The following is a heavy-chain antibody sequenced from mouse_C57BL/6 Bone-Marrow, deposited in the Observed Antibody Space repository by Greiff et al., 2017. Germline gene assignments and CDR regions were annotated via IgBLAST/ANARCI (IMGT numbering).Heavy chain of an antibody. V-gene: IGHV1-50*01. Sequence: QVQLQQSGAELVKPGASVKLSCKASGYTFTSYWMQWVKQRPGQGLEWIGEIDPSDSYTNYNQKFKGKATLTVDTSSSTAYMQLSSLTSEDSAVYYGAREGDYDGYAMDYWGQGTSVTVSS. J-gene: IGHJ4*01. CDR2: IDPSDSYT. CDR3: AREGDYDGYAMDY. CDR1: GYTFTSYW. D-gene: IGHD2-4*01.